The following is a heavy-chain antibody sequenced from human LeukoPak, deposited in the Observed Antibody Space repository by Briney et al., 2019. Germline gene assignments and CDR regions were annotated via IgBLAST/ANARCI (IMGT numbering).Heavy chain of an antibody. CDR1: GFTFSSSW. Sequence: PGGSLRLSCAASGFTFSSSWMSWVRQAPGKGLEWVANIKQDGSEKYYVDSVKGRFTISRDNAKNSLYLQMNSLRVEDTAVYYCAREFMITFGGVIVTRYDDYWGQGTLVTVSS. CDR2: IKQDGSEK. V-gene: IGHV3-7*01. J-gene: IGHJ4*02. D-gene: IGHD3-16*02. CDR3: AREFMITFGGVIVTRYDDY.